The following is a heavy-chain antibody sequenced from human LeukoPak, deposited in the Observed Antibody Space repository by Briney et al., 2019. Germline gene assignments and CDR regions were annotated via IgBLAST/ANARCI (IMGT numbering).Heavy chain of an antibody. Sequence: SETLSLTCTVSGGSISSSSYYWGWLRQPPGKGLEWIGSIYYSRSTYYNPSLKSRVTISVDTSKNQFSLKLSSVTAADTAVYYCARPPYYYDSSGSLWGQGTLVTVSS. CDR3: ARPPYYYDSSGSL. D-gene: IGHD3-22*01. CDR1: GGSISSSSYY. V-gene: IGHV4-39*01. J-gene: IGHJ4*02. CDR2: IYYSRST.